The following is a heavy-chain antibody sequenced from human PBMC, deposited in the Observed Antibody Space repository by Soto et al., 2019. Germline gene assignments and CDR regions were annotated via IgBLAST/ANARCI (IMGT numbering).Heavy chain of an antibody. CDR1: GFTFDTYG. CDR2: ISYEGSNT. J-gene: IGHJ6*02. Sequence: WGSLRLSCIASGFTFDTYGIHFFRHSPWKWRQWVALISYEGSNTYYADSVRGRFTISRDNSKNALYLQMNTLRPEDTGVYYCARVTPGNNLYYFSGLDFWGQGTSVTVSS. CDR3: ARVTPGNNLYYFSGLDF. V-gene: IGHV3-30-3*01. D-gene: IGHD1-1*01.